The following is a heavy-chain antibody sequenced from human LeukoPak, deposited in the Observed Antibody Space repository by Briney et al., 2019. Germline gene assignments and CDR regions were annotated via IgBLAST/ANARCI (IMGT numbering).Heavy chain of an antibody. Sequence: SETLSLTCTLSGGSISSFYWSWIRQPPGRGLEWIGYIYYKGNTNYNPSLTSRVTISVDTSKNQFSLKLSSLTAADTAVYYCARSYSSGSYYPPFDPWGQGTLVTVSS. CDR1: GGSISSFY. CDR2: IYYKGNT. CDR3: ARSYSSGSYYPPFDP. J-gene: IGHJ5*02. V-gene: IGHV4-59*01. D-gene: IGHD3-10*01.